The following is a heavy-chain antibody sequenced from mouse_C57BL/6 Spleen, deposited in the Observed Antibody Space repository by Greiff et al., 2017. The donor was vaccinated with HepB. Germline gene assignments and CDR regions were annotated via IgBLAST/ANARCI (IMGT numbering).Heavy chain of an antibody. V-gene: IGHV1-55*01. CDR1: GYTFTSYW. CDR2: IYPGSGST. D-gene: IGHD3-2*02. J-gene: IGHJ3*01. Sequence: QVQLQQPGAELVKPGASVKMSCKASGYTFTSYWITWVKQRPGQGLEWIGDIYPGSGSTNYNEKFKSKATLTVDKSSSTAYMQLSSLTSEDSAVYYCARASDSSGTGFAYWGQGTLVTVSA. CDR3: ARASDSSGTGFAY.